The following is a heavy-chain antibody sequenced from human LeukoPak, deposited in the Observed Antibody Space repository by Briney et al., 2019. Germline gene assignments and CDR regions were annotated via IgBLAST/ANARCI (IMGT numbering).Heavy chain of an antibody. J-gene: IGHJ4*02. CDR1: GGSISSSSYY. Sequence: SETLSLTCTVSGGSISSSSYYWGWTRQPPGKGLEWIGSIYYSGSTYYNPSLKSRVTISVDTSKNQFSLKLSSVTAADTAVYYCARHQGITMIVVVIATYFDYWGQGTLVTVSS. CDR3: ARHQGITMIVVVIATYFDY. V-gene: IGHV4-39*01. CDR2: IYYSGST. D-gene: IGHD3-22*01.